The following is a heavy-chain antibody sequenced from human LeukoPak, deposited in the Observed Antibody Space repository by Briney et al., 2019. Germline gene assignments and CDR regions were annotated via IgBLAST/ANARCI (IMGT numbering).Heavy chain of an antibody. Sequence: SVKVSCKASGGTFSSYAISWVRQAPGQGLEWMGRIIPILGIANYAQKFQGRVTITADKSTSTAYMELSSLRSEDTAVYYCARLSSSPHIDYWGQGTLVTVSS. D-gene: IGHD6-13*01. CDR2: IIPILGIA. J-gene: IGHJ4*02. CDR1: GGTFSSYA. V-gene: IGHV1-69*04. CDR3: ARLSSSPHIDY.